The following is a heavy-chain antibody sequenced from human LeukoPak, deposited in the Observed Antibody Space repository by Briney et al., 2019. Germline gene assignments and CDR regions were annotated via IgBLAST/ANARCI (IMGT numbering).Heavy chain of an antibody. CDR3: ARQGYISGQGFRNNWFDP. J-gene: IGHJ5*02. D-gene: IGHD6-19*01. Sequence: GSLRLSCTVSGGSISSSSFYWGWIRQPPGKGLEWIGTIFYSGSTYYNPSLRSRVTMSVDTSKNQFSLRLSSVTAADTAVYYCARQGYISGQGFRNNWFDPWGQGSLVTVSS. V-gene: IGHV4-39*01. CDR1: GGSISSSSFY. CDR2: IFYSGST.